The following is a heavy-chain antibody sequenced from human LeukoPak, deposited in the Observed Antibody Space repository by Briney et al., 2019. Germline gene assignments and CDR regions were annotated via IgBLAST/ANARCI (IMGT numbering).Heavy chain of an antibody. V-gene: IGHV3-7*01. CDR1: GFTFSNYW. D-gene: IGHD3-22*01. CDR2: IKQDGSEK. CDR3: ARDTDSSGQIGEWNY. Sequence: QPGGSLRLSCAVSGFTFSNYWMSWVRQAPGKGLEWVANIKQDGSEKYYVDSVKGRFTISRDNAKNSLYLQMNSLRAEDTAVYYCARDTDSSGQIGEWNYWGRGTLVTVSS. J-gene: IGHJ4*02.